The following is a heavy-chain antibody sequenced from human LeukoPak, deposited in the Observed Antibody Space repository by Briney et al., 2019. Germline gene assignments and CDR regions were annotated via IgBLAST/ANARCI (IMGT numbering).Heavy chain of an antibody. V-gene: IGHV1-8*03. Sequence: ASVKVSCKASGYTFTSYDINWVRQAPGQGLEWMGWMNPNSGNTGYAQKFQGRVTITRNTSISTAYMELSSLRSEDTAVYYCARVNDDDDAFDIWGQGIMVTVSS. CDR3: ARVNDDDDAFDI. J-gene: IGHJ3*02. D-gene: IGHD1-1*01. CDR1: GYTFTSYD. CDR2: MNPNSGNT.